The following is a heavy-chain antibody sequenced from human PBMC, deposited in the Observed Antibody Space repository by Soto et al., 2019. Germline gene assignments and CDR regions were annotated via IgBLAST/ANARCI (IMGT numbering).Heavy chain of an antibody. CDR3: ASYANYNHF. CDR1: GGSISSGGYS. CDR2: IYHSGST. D-gene: IGHD4-4*01. V-gene: IGHV4-30-2*02. Sequence: PSETLSLTCAVSGGSISSGGYSWSWIRQPPGKGLEWIGYIYHSGSTYYNPSLKSRVTISVDTSKNQFSLKLSSVTAADTAVYYCASYANYNHFWGQGTLVTVSS. J-gene: IGHJ4*02.